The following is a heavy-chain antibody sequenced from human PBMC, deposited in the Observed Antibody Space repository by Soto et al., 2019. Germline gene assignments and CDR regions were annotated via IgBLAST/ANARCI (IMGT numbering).Heavy chain of an antibody. Sequence: ASVKVSCKASGYTFTSHGISWVRQAPGQGLEWMGWIRAYNGNTNYVEKFQGRVTMTTDTSTSTAYMELRSLRSDDTAVYYCARDWNGKLDYWGQGTLVXVS. J-gene: IGHJ4*02. CDR2: IRAYNGNT. D-gene: IGHD3-3*01. CDR1: GYTFTSHG. CDR3: ARDWNGKLDY. V-gene: IGHV1-18*01.